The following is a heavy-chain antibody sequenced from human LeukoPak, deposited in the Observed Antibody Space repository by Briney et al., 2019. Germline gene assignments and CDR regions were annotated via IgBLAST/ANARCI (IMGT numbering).Heavy chain of an antibody. CDR3: ARATLGAFDN. CDR2: ISYDGSNK. Sequence: GGSLRLSCAASGFTFSSYAMHWVRQAPGKGLEWVAVISYDGSNKYYADSVKGRFTISRDSSKNTLYLQMNSLRAEDTAVYYCARATLGAFDNWGQGTMVTVSS. V-gene: IGHV3-30-3*01. J-gene: IGHJ3*02. CDR1: GFTFSSYA. D-gene: IGHD3-16*01.